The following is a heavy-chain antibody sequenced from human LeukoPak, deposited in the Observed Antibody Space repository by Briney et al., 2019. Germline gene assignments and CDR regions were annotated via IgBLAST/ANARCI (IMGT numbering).Heavy chain of an antibody. J-gene: IGHJ4*02. V-gene: IGHV6-1*01. Sequence: KPSQTLSLTCAISGDIVSSNSAAWNWIRQSPSRGLEWLGRTYYRSKWHSYYAPSVKSRITINPDTSKNQFSLQLKSVTPEDTAVYYCARMVGLVSDFWGQGTLVTVSS. D-gene: IGHD3-10*01. CDR2: TYYRSKWHS. CDR3: ARMVGLVSDF. CDR1: GDIVSSNSAA.